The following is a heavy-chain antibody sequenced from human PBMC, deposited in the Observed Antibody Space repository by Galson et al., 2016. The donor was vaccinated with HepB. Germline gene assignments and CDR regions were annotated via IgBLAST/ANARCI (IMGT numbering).Heavy chain of an antibody. J-gene: IGHJ4*02. D-gene: IGHD1-26*01. CDR2: IGPRSGGT. CDR3: ARLRRIVTTGSWSSPSYFDY. V-gene: IGHV1-2*02. Sequence: SVKVSCKASGYILTGYYVHWVRQAPGQGLEWMGWIGPRSGGTIYAENFQGRVTMTRDTSINTAYMELSRLRSADTAVYYCARLRRIVTTGSWSSPSYFDYWGQGTLVTVSS. CDR1: GYILTGYY.